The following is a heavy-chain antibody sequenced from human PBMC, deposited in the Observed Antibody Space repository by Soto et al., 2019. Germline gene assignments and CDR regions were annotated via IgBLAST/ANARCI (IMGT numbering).Heavy chain of an antibody. Sequence: WASVKVSCTASGYTFTSYAMHWVRQAPGQRLEWMGWINAGNGNTKYSQKFQGRVTITRDTSASTAYMELSSLRSEDTAVYYCARINDRGYDFWSPPQDDFDISGQGTMFTVSS. CDR3: ARINDRGYDFWSPPQDDFDI. CDR1: GYTFTSYA. D-gene: IGHD3-3*01. J-gene: IGHJ3*02. CDR2: INAGNGNT. V-gene: IGHV1-3*01.